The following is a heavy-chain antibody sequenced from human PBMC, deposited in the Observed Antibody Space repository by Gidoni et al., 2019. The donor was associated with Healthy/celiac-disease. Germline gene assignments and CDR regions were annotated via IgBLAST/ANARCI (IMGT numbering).Heavy chain of an antibody. CDR3: ARSGPYYYYGMDV. J-gene: IGHJ6*02. CDR2: IYYSGST. D-gene: IGHD3-10*01. V-gene: IGHV4-59*01. Sequence: QVQLQESGPGLVKPSETLSLTCTVSGGSISSYYWSWIRQPPGKGLEWIGYIYYSGSTNYNPSLKSRVTISVDTSKNQFSLKLSSVTAADTAVYYWARSGPYYYYGMDVWGQGTTVTVSS. CDR1: GGSISSYY.